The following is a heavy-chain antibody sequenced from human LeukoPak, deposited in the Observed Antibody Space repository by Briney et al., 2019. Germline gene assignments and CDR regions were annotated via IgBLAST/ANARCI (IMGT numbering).Heavy chain of an antibody. CDR1: GGTFSSYA. V-gene: IGHV5-10-1*01. CDR3: ARPPNCSGGSCYSSDY. J-gene: IGHJ4*02. CDR2: IDPSDSYT. Sequence: GASVTVSCTASGGTFSSYAISWVRQMPGKGLEWMGRIDPSDSYTNYSPSFQGHVTISADKSISTAYLQWSSLKASDTAMYYCARPPNCSGGSCYSSDYWGQGTLVTVSS. D-gene: IGHD2-15*01.